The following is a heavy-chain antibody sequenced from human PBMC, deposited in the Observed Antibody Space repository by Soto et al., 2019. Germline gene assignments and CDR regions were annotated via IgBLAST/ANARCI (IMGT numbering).Heavy chain of an antibody. D-gene: IGHD4-17*01. CDR1: GLSVSNYW. CDR3: AKDRYGDYGGIDY. J-gene: IGHJ4*02. Sequence: GGSLRLSCAASGLSVSNYWMHWVRQTPGKGLVWVSRINSDDTSSSYAASVKGRFTISRDTSKNTLFLQMNSLRAEDTAVYYCAKDRYGDYGGIDYWGQGTMVTVSS. V-gene: IGHV3-74*01. CDR2: INSDDTSS.